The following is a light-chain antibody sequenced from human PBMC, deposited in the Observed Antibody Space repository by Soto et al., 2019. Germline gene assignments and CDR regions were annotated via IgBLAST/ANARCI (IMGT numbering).Light chain of an antibody. V-gene: IGLV1-44*01. Sequence: QLVLTQSPSASGTPGQRVTISCSGSSSDIGSSPVNWYQQLPGTAPKLLIYSNTQRPSGVPDRFSGSKSGTSASLAISGLQSEDEADYYCGAWDDSLNGYVFGTGTKLTVL. CDR2: SNT. J-gene: IGLJ1*01. CDR1: SSDIGSSP. CDR3: GAWDDSLNGYV.